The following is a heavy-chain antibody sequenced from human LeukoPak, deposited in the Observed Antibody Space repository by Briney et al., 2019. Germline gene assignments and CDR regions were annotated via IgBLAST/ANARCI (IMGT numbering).Heavy chain of an antibody. V-gene: IGHV3-23*01. CDR3: AKWGFLEWLLSMFDY. J-gene: IGHJ4*02. CDR2: ISGSGAKA. CDR1: GITFSTQN. Sequence: TGGSLRLSCAASGITFSTQNMNWARQAPGKGLEWVSAISGSGAKAYYADSVKGRFTISRDNSKNTLYLQMNSLRAEDTAVYYCAKWGFLEWLLSMFDYWGQGTLVTVSS. D-gene: IGHD3-3*01.